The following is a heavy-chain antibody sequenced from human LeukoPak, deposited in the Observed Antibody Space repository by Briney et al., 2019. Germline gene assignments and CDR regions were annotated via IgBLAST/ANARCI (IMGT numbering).Heavy chain of an antibody. D-gene: IGHD5-12*01. CDR1: GGSISSYY. Sequence: SETLSLTCTVSGGSISSYYWSWIRQPPGKGLEWIGYIYYSGSTNYNPSLKSRVTISVDTSKNQFSLKLSSVTAADTAMYYCARRHIGRYYFDYWGQGTLVTVSS. J-gene: IGHJ4*02. CDR3: ARRHIGRYYFDY. CDR2: IYYSGST. V-gene: IGHV4-59*08.